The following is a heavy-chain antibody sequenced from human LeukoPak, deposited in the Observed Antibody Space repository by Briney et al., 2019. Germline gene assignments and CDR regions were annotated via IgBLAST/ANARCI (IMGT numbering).Heavy chain of an antibody. CDR1: GYTFTSYW. Sequence: GESLKISCKVSGYTFTSYWIGWVRQMPGKGLQWMGIIYPGDSDTRYSPSFQGQVTISADKSIGTAYLQWSSLKASDTAMYYCARHIKGGDAAGSGYYFDYWGQGTLVSVSS. J-gene: IGHJ4*02. D-gene: IGHD3-10*01. CDR3: ARHIKGGDAAGSGYYFDY. V-gene: IGHV5-51*01. CDR2: IYPGDSDT.